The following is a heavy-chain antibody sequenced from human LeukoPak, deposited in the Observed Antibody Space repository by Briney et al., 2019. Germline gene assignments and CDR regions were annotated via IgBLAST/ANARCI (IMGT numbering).Heavy chain of an antibody. Sequence: SSETLSLTCAVYVGSFSGYYWSWIRQPPGKGLEWIGEINHSGSTNYNPSLKSRVTISVDTSKNQFSLKLSSVTAADTAVYYCERGYVWFGESEVDYWGQGTLVTVSS. CDR2: INHSGST. V-gene: IGHV4-34*01. CDR1: VGSFSGYY. D-gene: IGHD3-10*01. J-gene: IGHJ4*02. CDR3: ERGYVWFGESEVDY.